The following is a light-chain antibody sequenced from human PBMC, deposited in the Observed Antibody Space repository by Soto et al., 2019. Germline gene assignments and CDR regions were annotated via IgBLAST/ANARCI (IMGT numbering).Light chain of an antibody. CDR1: QIISSS. Sequence: DIQMTQAPSSLSASVVDRVTITCRASQIISSSLNWHQQKPGKAPKLLIYVASSLQSGVPSRFSGSGSGTDFTLTISSLQPEDFATYYCQQSYSTLRWTFGQGTKLEIK. CDR3: QQSYSTLRWT. J-gene: IGKJ2*02. V-gene: IGKV1-39*01. CDR2: VAS.